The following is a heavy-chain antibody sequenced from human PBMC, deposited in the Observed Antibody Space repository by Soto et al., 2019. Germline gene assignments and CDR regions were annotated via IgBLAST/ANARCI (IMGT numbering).Heavy chain of an antibody. J-gene: IGHJ5*02. CDR1: GFTFSSYA. Sequence: LRLSCAASGFTFSSYAMNWVRQAPGKGLEWVSAISGSGGSTYYADSVKGRFTISRDNSRNTLYLQMNSLRAADTAIYFCARSQRLFRWFGPWGQGTPVTVSS. CDR3: ARSQRLFRWFGP. CDR2: ISGSGGST. V-gene: IGHV3-23*01.